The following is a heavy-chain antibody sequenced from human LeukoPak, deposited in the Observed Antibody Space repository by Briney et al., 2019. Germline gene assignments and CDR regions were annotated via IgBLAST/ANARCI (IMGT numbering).Heavy chain of an antibody. D-gene: IGHD6-6*01. J-gene: IGHJ4*02. CDR3: ARDPYSSSGGGY. V-gene: IGHV1-2*02. CDR1: GYTFTGYY. CDR2: INPNSGDT. Sequence: ASVKVSCKASGYTFTGYYMNWVRQAPGQGLEWMGWINPNSGDTNYARKFQGRVTMTRDTSISTAYMELSRLRSDDTAVYYCARDPYSSSGGGYWGQGTLVTVSS.